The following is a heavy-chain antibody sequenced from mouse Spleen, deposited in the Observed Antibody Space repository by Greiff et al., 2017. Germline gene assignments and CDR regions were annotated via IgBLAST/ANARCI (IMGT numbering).Heavy chain of an antibody. CDR2: ISDGGSYT. J-gene: IGHJ2*01. D-gene: IGHD1-3*01. CDR1: GFTFSSYA. Sequence: EVKLVESGGGLVKPGGSLKLSCAASGFTFSSYAMSWVRQTPEKRLEWVATISDGGSYTYYPDNVKGRFTISRDNAKNNLYLQMSHLKSEDTAMYYCARLGSSSYFDYWGQGTTLTVSS. V-gene: IGHV5-4*03. CDR3: ARLGSSSYFDY.